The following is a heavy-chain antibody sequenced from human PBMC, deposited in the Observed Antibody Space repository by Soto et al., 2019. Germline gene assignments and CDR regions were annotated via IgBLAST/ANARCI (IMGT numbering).Heavy chain of an antibody. J-gene: IGHJ5*02. Sequence: WGSLRLSCTASGFSFSSYAMYWFRQPPGKGLEWVAVISHDGINKHYADSVKGRVTVSRDNSNHSLDLQLNSLRGEDTAMYYCARDMYSSDYFVKWFAPWGQGTLVTVSS. CDR2: ISHDGINK. V-gene: IGHV3-30-3*01. CDR3: ARDMYSSDYFVKWFAP. CDR1: GFSFSSYA. D-gene: IGHD6-19*01.